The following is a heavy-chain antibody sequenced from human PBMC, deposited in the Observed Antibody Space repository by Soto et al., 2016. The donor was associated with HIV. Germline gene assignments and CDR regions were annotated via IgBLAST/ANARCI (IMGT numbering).Heavy chain of an antibody. Sequence: QVQLQESGPGLVKPSGTLSLTCGVSGGSISSSNWWTWFRQPPGKGLEWIGEIFPSGNTNYSPSVKSRVTISVDKSKNQFSLQLTSVTAADTAVYYCARDRLQHMYSYWGQGILVTVSS. CDR2: IFPSGNT. J-gene: IGHJ4*02. CDR1: GGSISSSNW. CDR3: ARDRLQHMYSY. V-gene: IGHV4-4*02. D-gene: IGHD2-8*01.